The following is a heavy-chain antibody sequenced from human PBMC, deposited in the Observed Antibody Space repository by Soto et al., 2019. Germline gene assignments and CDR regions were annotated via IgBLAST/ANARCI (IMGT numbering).Heavy chain of an antibody. D-gene: IGHD6-19*01. J-gene: IGHJ5*02. CDR1: GFSFSNYA. CDR2: IDSDGGGT. Sequence: QSGGSLRLSCAPSGFSFSNYAMSWVRQAPGEVLEWVSSIDSDGGGTYYADSVKGWFTVSSDNSKNTLYLHLTSLRADDTAMYYCAKYVRSCSNAGCRQFDPWGQGTLVTVSS. CDR3: AKYVRSCSNAGCRQFDP. V-gene: IGHV3-23*01.